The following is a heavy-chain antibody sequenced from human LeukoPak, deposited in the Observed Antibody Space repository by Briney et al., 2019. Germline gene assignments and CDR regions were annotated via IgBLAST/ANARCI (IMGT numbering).Heavy chain of an antibody. CDR1: GGSFSGYY. D-gene: IGHD3-3*01. V-gene: IGHV4-34*01. CDR2: INRSGST. J-gene: IGHJ4*02. Sequence: PSETLSLTCAVYGGSFSGYYWSWIRQPPGKGLEWIGEINRSGSTNYNPSLKSRVTMSVDTSKNQFSLKLSSVTAADTAVYYCARVTIFGVVDYWGQGTLVTVSS. CDR3: ARVTIFGVVDY.